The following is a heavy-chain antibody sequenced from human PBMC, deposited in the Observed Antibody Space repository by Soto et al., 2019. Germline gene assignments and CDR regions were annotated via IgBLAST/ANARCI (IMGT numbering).Heavy chain of an antibody. J-gene: IGHJ4*02. D-gene: IGHD2-2*02. CDR3: ARGVRGYCSSTSCYTPLGY. CDR1: GGACSSCA. V-gene: IGHV1-69*13. Sequence: GSSVKFSGRGAGGACSSCAISWVRQAPGQGLEWMGGIIPIFGTANYAQKFQGRVTITADESTSTAYVELSSLRSEDTAVYYCARGVRGYCSSTSCYTPLGYWGQGTLVTVSS. CDR2: IIPIFGTA.